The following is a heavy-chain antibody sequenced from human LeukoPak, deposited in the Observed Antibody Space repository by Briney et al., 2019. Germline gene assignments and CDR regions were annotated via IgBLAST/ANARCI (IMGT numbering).Heavy chain of an antibody. CDR2: TSYRSKWYN. D-gene: IGHD5-24*01. CDR1: GDSVSTNSVA. Sequence: SQTLSLTCAISGDSVSTNSVAWNWIRQSPSRGLEWLGRTSYRSKWYNDYTVSVKSRITITPDTSKNQFSLQLNSVTPEDTAVYYCAREAEITRFDYWGQGTLVTVSS. V-gene: IGHV6-1*01. J-gene: IGHJ4*02. CDR3: AREAEITRFDY.